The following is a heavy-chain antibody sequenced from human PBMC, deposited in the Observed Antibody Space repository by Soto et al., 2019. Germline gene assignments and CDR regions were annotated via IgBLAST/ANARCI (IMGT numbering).Heavy chain of an antibody. J-gene: IGHJ1*01. CDR1: GASISSDDYY. CDR3: ARQAVAAAGHGGYFQH. CDR2: IYYSGRT. V-gene: IGHV4-30-4*01. D-gene: IGHD6-13*01. Sequence: QVQLQESGPGLVKPSQTLSLTCTVSGASISSDDYYWSWIRQPPGKGLEYFAYIYYSGRTYYNPSLRSRVTISVDTSKDQFSLKLSSVTAADTAVYYCARQAVAAAGHGGYFQHWGQGTLVIVSS.